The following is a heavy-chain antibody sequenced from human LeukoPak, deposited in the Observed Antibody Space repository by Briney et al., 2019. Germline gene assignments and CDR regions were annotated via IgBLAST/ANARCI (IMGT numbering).Heavy chain of an antibody. J-gene: IGHJ6*02. D-gene: IGHD6-6*01. CDR2: ITGSGVGT. Sequence: GGSLRLSCAASGFTFSSYAMSWVRQAPGKGLEWVSAITGSGVGTYYADSVKGRFTISRDNSKNTLYLQMNGLRAEDTAVYYCSRDREQLHYYGLDVWGQGTTVTVSS. V-gene: IGHV3-23*01. CDR3: SRDREQLHYYGLDV. CDR1: GFTFSSYA.